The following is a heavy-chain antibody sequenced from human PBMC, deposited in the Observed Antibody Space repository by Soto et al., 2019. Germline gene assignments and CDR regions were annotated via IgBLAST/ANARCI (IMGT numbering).Heavy chain of an antibody. Sequence: QVQLQQWGAGLLKPSETLSLTCAVYGGSFSGYYWSWIRQPPGKGLEWIGEINHSGSTNYNPSLKSRVTISVDTSKIQFSLKLSSVTAADTAVYYCARGVSIAYGMDVWGQGTTVTVSS. D-gene: IGHD6-6*01. CDR3: ARGVSIAYGMDV. CDR1: GGSFSGYY. CDR2: INHSGST. V-gene: IGHV4-34*01. J-gene: IGHJ6*02.